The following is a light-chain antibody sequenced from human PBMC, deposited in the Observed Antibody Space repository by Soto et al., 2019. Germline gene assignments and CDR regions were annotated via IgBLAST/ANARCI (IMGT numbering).Light chain of an antibody. CDR3: QQSYSTLFT. CDR2: AAS. J-gene: IGKJ3*01. V-gene: IGKV1-39*01. Sequence: DIQMTQSPSSLSASVGDRVTITCRSSQTITRSLNWYQQRPGKAPRLIIYAASSLQSGVSSRFSVSGSGTDFTLTISDLQPEDFATYYCQQSYSTLFTFGPGTKVDVK. CDR1: QTITRS.